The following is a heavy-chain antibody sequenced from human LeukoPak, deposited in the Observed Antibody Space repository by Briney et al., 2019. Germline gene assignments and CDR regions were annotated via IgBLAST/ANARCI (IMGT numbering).Heavy chain of an antibody. D-gene: IGHD3-10*01. CDR3: ARGRFHSGSYYLDY. CDR2: INHIGST. CDR1: GGSFSGYY. Sequence: LGTLSLTCAVSGGSFSGYYWCWIRQPPRTGLEWIGEINHIGSTNYNPYLKSRVTISVDTSKNQFSVTLTSVTAADTAVYYCARGRFHSGSYYLDYWAREPWSPSPQ. V-gene: IGHV4-34*01. J-gene: IGHJ4*02.